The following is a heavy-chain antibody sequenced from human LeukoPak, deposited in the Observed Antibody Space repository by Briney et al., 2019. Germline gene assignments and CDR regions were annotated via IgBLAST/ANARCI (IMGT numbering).Heavy chain of an antibody. CDR3: ARDAEMATISVVGYFDY. D-gene: IGHD2-15*01. V-gene: IGHV1-46*01. CDR1: GYTFTGYY. CDR2: INPSGGST. Sequence: PEASVKVSCTASGYTFTGYYMHWVRQAPGQGLEWMGIINPSGGSTSYAQKFQGRVTMTRDTSTSTVYMELSSLRSEDTAVYYCARDAEMATISVVGYFDYWGQGTLVTVSS. J-gene: IGHJ4*02.